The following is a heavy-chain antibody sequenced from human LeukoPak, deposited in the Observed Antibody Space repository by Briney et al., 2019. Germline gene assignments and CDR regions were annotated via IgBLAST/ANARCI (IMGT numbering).Heavy chain of an antibody. Sequence: ASVKVSCKASGYTFTDYDITRVRQAPGQGLEWMGWISAYNGHTNYAQKLQGRITVTTDTSTSTSYMELRSLRSDDTAVYYCARRGLGTTQRYFEYWGQGTLVIVSS. CDR3: ARRGLGTTQRYFEY. CDR2: ISAYNGHT. D-gene: IGHD1-7*01. CDR1: GYTFTDYD. V-gene: IGHV1-18*01. J-gene: IGHJ4*02.